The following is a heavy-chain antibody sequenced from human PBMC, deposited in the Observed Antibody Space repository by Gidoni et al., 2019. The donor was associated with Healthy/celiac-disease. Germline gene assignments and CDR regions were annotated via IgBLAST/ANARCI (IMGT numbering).Heavy chain of an antibody. Sequence: EVQLVQSGAEANKPGESPTISCKGSGYSITRYWIGWVRQMPGKGLEWMGILFPGDSDTRYSPSFQGQVTISADKSISTAYLQWSSLKASDTAMYYCARWVVGELSPWDYYGMDVWGQGTTVTVSS. CDR2: LFPGDSDT. D-gene: IGHD3-16*02. V-gene: IGHV5-51*01. CDR3: ARWVVGELSPWDYYGMDV. J-gene: IGHJ6*02. CDR1: GYSITRYW.